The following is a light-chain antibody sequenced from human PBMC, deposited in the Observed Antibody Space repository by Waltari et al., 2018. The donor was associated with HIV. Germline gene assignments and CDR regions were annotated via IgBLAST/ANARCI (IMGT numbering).Light chain of an antibody. J-gene: IGKJ4*01. CDR2: AVS. Sequence: DTQMTQSPSSLSASVGDRVTITCRASANVRGDLGWVQQTAGKAPKRLIYAVSNLQGGVPSRFNGSGFATEFTLTISSLQPEDFATYYCLQYNAFPLTFGGGTRV. CDR3: LQYNAFPLT. CDR1: ANVRGD. V-gene: IGKV1-17*01.